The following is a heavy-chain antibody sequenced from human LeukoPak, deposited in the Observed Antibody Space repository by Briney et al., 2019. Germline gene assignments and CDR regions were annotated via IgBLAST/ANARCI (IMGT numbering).Heavy chain of an antibody. D-gene: IGHD6-13*01. J-gene: IGHJ3*02. V-gene: IGHV4-61*02. Sequence: SQTLSLTCTVSGGSISSGSYYWSWIRQPAGKGLEWIGRIYTSGSTNYNPSLKSRVTISVDTSKNQFSLKLSSVTAADTAVYYCATASSSWNAFDIWGQGTTVTVSS. CDR2: IYTSGST. CDR1: GGSISSGSYY. CDR3: ATASSSWNAFDI.